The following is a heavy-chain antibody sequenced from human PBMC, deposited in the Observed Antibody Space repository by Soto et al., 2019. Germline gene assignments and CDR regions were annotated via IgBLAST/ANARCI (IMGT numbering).Heavy chain of an antibody. V-gene: IGHV2-26*01. J-gene: IGHJ2*01. D-gene: IGHD4-4*01. CDR1: GLSLSNGRMG. Sequence: QVTLKESGPVLVKLTEALTLTCSVSGLSLSNGRMGVSWIRQPPGKALEWLAHIFSNDEKSYSTSLKSRLTISTDTSKSLVVLIMTNMDPVDTATYFCARITDSWYFDLWGRGSLVTVSS. CDR3: ARITDSWYFDL. CDR2: IFSNDEK.